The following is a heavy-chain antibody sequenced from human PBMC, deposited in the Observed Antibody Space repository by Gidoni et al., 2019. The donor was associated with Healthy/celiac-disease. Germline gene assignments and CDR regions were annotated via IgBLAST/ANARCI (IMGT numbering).Heavy chain of an antibody. CDR3: ALGRYCSGGSCYYNDDY. J-gene: IGHJ4*02. Sequence: QVPLVQSGAEVKKPGSSVKVSCKASGGTFSSYAISWVRQAPGQGLEWMGGIIPIFGTANYAQKFQGRVTITADESTSTAYMELSSLRSEDTAVYYCALGRYCSGGSCYYNDDYWGQGTLVTVSS. D-gene: IGHD2-15*01. CDR2: IIPIFGTA. V-gene: IGHV1-69*01. CDR1: GGTFSSYA.